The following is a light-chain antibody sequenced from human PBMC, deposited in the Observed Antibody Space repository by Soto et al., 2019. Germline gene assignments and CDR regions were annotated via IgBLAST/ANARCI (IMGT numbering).Light chain of an antibody. V-gene: IGKV3-20*01. Sequence: EIVLTQSPGTLSLSPGERATLSCRASESVSTSYLAWYQQKPGQAPRLLIYGASGRATGIPDRFSVSASGTDFPHTISRLEPEDFAVYYCQHYGTSALFGPGTKVDIK. CDR1: ESVSTSY. CDR2: GAS. J-gene: IGKJ3*01. CDR3: QHYGTSAL.